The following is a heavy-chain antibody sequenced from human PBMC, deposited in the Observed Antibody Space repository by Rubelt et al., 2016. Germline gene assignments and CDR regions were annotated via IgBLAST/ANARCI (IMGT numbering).Heavy chain of an antibody. J-gene: IGHJ5*02. V-gene: IGHV3-48*04. CDR2: ISSSSSTI. CDR3: ARDGGIAVRNWFDP. Sequence: QAPGKGLEWVSYISSSSSTIYYADSVKGRFTISRDNAKNSLYLQMNSLRAEDTAVYYCARDGGIAVRNWFDPWGQGTLVTVSS. D-gene: IGHD6-19*01.